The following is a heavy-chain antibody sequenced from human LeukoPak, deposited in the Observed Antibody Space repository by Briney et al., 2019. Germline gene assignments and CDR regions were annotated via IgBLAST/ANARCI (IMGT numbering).Heavy chain of an antibody. CDR2: INHSGST. CDR1: GGSFSGYY. Sequence: ETLSLTCAVYGGSFSGYYWSWIPQPPGKGLEWIGEINHSGSTNYNPSLKSRVTISVGTSKNQFSLKLSSVTAADTAVYYCATAGTTVTPFYYFDYWGQGTLVTVSS. J-gene: IGHJ4*02. V-gene: IGHV4-34*01. CDR3: ATAGTTVTPFYYFDY. D-gene: IGHD4-17*01.